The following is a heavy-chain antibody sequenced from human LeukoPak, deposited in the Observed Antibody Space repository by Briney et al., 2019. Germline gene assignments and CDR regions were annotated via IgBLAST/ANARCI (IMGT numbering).Heavy chain of an antibody. J-gene: IGHJ4*02. CDR2: IYYSGST. CDR3: ARGGGYYNRYYFDY. Sequence: SETLSLTCTVSGGSISSYYWSWIRQPPGKGLEWIGYIYYSGSTNYNPSLKSRVTISVDTSKNQFSLKLSSVTAADTAVYYCARGGGYYNRYYFDYWGQGTLVTVSS. D-gene: IGHD3-9*01. V-gene: IGHV4-59*01. CDR1: GGSISSYY.